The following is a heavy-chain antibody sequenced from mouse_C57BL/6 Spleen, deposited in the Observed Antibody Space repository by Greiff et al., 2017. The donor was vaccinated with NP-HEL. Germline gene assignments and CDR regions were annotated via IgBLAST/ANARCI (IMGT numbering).Heavy chain of an antibody. CDR1: GYTFTDYN. Sequence: EVQLVESGPELVKPGASVKIPCKASGYTFTDYNMDWVKQSHGKSLEWIGDINPNNGGTIYNQKFKGKATLTVDKSSSTAYMELRSLTSEDTAVYYCARGEDYGSSPYFDVWGTGTTVTVSS. J-gene: IGHJ1*03. V-gene: IGHV1-18*01. CDR2: INPNNGGT. D-gene: IGHD1-1*01. CDR3: ARGEDYGSSPYFDV.